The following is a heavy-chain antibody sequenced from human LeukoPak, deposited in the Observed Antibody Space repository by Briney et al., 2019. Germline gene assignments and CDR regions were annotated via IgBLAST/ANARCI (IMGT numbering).Heavy chain of an antibody. J-gene: IGHJ4*02. D-gene: IGHD1-26*01. CDR1: SGSISTYY. CDR3: ARSSGSRYYIDY. Sequence: PSETLSLTCTVSSGSISTYYWIWIRQPPGKRLEWIGFIHYTGSTNYNPSLKSRVTISVDTSKNQFSLKLNSVTAADTAVYFCARSSGSRYYIDYWGQGTLVTVSS. V-gene: IGHV4-59*01. CDR2: IHYTGST.